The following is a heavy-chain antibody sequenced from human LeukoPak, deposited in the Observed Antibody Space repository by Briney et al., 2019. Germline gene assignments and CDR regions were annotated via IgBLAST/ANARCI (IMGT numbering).Heavy chain of an antibody. CDR2: ISYDGSTK. J-gene: IGHJ4*02. CDR3: AKVEDYDSSGYLSIDY. D-gene: IGHD3-22*01. Sequence: PGGSLRLSCAASGFTFSSSAMHWVRQAPGKGLEWVALISYDGSTKYYIDSVKGRFTISRDNSKNTLYLQMNSLRAEDTAVYYCAKVEDYDSSGYLSIDYWGQGTLVTVSS. CDR1: GFTFSSSA. V-gene: IGHV3-30-3*01.